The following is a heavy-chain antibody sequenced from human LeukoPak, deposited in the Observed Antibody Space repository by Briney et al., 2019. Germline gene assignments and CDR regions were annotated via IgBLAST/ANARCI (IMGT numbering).Heavy chain of an antibody. CDR3: ARAVNTGGGLYHMDV. D-gene: IGHD1/OR15-1a*01. V-gene: IGHV1-8*01. CDR2: VNPNSGNR. CDR1: GYTFTSYD. Sequence: ASVKVSCKASGYTFTSYDINWVRQATGQGLEWMGWVNPNSGNRGHAQKFQGRVNMTWNTSISTAYMELSSLRSEDTAVYYCARAVNTGGGLYHMDVWGKGTTVTVSS. J-gene: IGHJ6*03.